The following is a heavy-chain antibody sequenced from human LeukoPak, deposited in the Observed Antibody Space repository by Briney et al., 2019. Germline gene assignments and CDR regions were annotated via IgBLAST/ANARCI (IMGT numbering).Heavy chain of an antibody. CDR1: GYSFTSYW. CDR2: IYPGDSDT. CDR3: ARGGGDTAMVGNYYYYMDV. Sequence: GESLKISCKGSGYSFTSYWIGWVRQMPGKGLGWMGIIYPGDSDTRYSPSFQGQVTISADKSISTAYLQWSSLKASDTAMYYCARGGGDTAMVGNYYYYMDVWGKGTTVTVSS. J-gene: IGHJ6*03. D-gene: IGHD5-18*01. V-gene: IGHV5-51*01.